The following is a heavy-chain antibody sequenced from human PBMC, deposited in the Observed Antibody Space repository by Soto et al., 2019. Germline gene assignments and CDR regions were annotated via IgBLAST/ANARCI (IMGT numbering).Heavy chain of an antibody. CDR3: ASWRSYSGSYCFDY. Sequence: QVQLVQSGAEVKKPGSSVKVSCEASGGTFNTYTINWARQAPGRGLEWMGQVIPRYDSVNYAESFQGIVTITADKSTNIAYMDLSSLRSEDTALYFCASWRSYSGSYCFDYWGQGTLVIVSS. D-gene: IGHD1-26*01. V-gene: IGHV1-69*06. CDR2: VIPRYDSV. CDR1: GGTFNTYT. J-gene: IGHJ4*02.